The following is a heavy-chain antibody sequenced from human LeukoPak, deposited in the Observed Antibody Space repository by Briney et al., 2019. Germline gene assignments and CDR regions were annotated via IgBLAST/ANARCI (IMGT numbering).Heavy chain of an antibody. V-gene: IGHV4-59*01. CDR1: GGSISSYY. CDR3: ARTPGPYCGGDCQGPFDY. CDR2: IYYSGST. D-gene: IGHD2-21*02. Sequence: SETLSLTCTVSGGSISSYYWSWIRQPPGKGLEWIGYIYYSGSTNYNPSLKSRVTISVDTSKNQFSLKLSSVTAADTAVYYCARTPGPYCGGDCQGPFDYWGQGTLVTVSS. J-gene: IGHJ4*02.